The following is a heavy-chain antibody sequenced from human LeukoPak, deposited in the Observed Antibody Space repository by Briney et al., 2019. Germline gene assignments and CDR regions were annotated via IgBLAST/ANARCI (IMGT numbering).Heavy chain of an antibody. V-gene: IGHV3-33*01. CDR1: GFTFSNYG. D-gene: IGHD1-26*01. J-gene: IGHJ4*02. Sequence: GGSLRLSCAASGFTFSNYGMHWVRQAPGKGLEWVALIWYDGSKKYHADSVKGRFTISRDNPKNTLYLQMNSLRAEDTALYYCATEGRSYSALDYWGQGTLVTVSS. CDR2: IWYDGSKK. CDR3: ATEGRSYSALDY.